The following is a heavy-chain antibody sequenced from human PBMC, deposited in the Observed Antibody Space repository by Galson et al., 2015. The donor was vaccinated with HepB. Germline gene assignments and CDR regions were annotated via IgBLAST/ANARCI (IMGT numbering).Heavy chain of an antibody. Sequence: SLRLSCAASGFTFSSYYMSWVRQAPGKGLDWVANINQDGTSKNYVDSVKGRFSISRDNAENSVSLQMSSLRVEDTAVYYCARSLWPEDFWGQGTLVTVSS. V-gene: IGHV3-7*01. J-gene: IGHJ4*02. D-gene: IGHD1-14*01. CDR2: INQDGTSK. CDR3: ARSLWPEDF. CDR1: GFTFSSYY.